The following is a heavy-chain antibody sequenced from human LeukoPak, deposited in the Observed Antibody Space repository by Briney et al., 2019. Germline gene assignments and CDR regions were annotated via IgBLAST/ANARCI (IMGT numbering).Heavy chain of an antibody. Sequence: GGSLRLSCAASGFTFSNYNMNWVRQAPGKGLEWVAYISGSGSTIYYADSVKGRFTISRDNAENSLYLQMNSLRDEDTAVYYCARSVIWGQGTLVTVSS. CDR1: GFTFSNYN. J-gene: IGHJ4*02. CDR3: ARSVI. V-gene: IGHV3-48*02. D-gene: IGHD2/OR15-2a*01. CDR2: ISGSGSTI.